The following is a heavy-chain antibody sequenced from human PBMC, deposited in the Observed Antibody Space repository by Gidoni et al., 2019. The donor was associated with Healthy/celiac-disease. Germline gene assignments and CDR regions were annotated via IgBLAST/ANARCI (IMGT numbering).Heavy chain of an antibody. J-gene: IGHJ3*02. V-gene: IGHV1-46*01. Sequence: QVQLVQSGAEVKKPGASVKVSCTASGYTFTSYSMHWVRQAPGQGLEWMGIINPSGGSTSYAQKFQGRVTMTRDTSTSTVYMELSSLRSEDTAVYYCARDNPSPDIAAAGDAFDIWGQGTMVTVSS. CDR3: ARDNPSPDIAAAGDAFDI. CDR1: GYTFTSYS. D-gene: IGHD6-13*01. CDR2: INPSGGST.